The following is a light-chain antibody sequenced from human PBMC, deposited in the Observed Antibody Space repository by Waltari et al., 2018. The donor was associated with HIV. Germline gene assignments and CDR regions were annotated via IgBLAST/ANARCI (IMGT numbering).Light chain of an antibody. CDR2: AAS. CDR3: QQYGSSPPYT. CDR1: QSVSSSF. V-gene: IGKV3-20*01. Sequence: EIVLTQSPGTLSLSPGERATLPCRASQSVSSSFLAWYQQKPGQAPRLLIYAASNRATGIPDRFSGSGSGTDFTLTISRLEPEDFAVYYCQQYGSSPPYTFGQGTKLEIK. J-gene: IGKJ2*01.